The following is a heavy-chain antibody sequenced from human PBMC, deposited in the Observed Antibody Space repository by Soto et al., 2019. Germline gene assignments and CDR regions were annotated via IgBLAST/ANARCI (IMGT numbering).Heavy chain of an antibody. CDR3: ARGEISNFDY. CDR2: IWYDGSNK. V-gene: IGHV3-33*01. Sequence: HPGGSLRLSCAASGFTFSSYGMHWVRQAPGKGLEWVAVIWYDGSNKYYADSVKGRFTISRDNAKNSLYLQMNSLRAEDTAVYYCARGEISNFDYWGQGTLVTVSS. CDR1: GFTFSSYG. J-gene: IGHJ4*02.